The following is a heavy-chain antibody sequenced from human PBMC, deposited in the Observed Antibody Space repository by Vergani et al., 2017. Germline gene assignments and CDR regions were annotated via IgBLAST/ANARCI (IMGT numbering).Heavy chain of an antibody. D-gene: IGHD3/OR15-3a*01. CDR2: IYYSGST. CDR1: GGSISSSSYY. V-gene: IGHV4-39*07. CDR3: ARVGGEMTLDAFDY. J-gene: IGHJ4*02. Sequence: QLQLQESGPGLVKPSETLSLTCTVSGGSISSSSYYWGWIRQPPGKGLEWIGSIYYSGSTYYNPSLKSRVTISVDTSKNQFSLKLSSVTAADTAVYYCARVGGEMTLDAFDYWGQGTLVTVSS.